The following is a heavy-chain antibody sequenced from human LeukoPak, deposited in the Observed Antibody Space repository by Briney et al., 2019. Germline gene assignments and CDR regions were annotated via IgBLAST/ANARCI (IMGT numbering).Heavy chain of an antibody. J-gene: IGHJ3*02. D-gene: IGHD6-13*01. V-gene: IGHV3-66*02. CDR2: IYSGGST. CDR1: GFSFSGNY. Sequence: PGGSLRLSCAASGFSFSGNYMTWVRQAPGKGLEWVSVIYSGGSTYYADSVKGRFTISRDSSKNTLYLQMNSLRPEDTAVYYCARDPYTSSWYWAFDIWGQGTMVTVSS. CDR3: ARDPYTSSWYWAFDI.